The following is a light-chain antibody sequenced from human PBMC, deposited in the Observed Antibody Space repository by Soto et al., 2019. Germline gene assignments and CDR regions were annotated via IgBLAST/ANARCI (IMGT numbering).Light chain of an antibody. CDR2: WAS. CDR1: QSVLYSSNNKNY. V-gene: IGKV4-1*01. J-gene: IGKJ1*01. CDR3: QQYYSSLGT. Sequence: DIVMTQSPDSLAVSLGERATINCKSSQSVLYSSNNKNYLAWYQQKPGQPPKLLIYWASTRESGVPARFSGSGSGTDFTLTICSLQAEDVAVYYCQQYYSSLGTFGQGTKVEIK.